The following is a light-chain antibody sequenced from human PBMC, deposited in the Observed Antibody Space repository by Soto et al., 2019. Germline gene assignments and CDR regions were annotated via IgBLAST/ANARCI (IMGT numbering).Light chain of an antibody. J-gene: IGKJ1*01. CDR1: QSLYSN. CDR3: QQYSDWPTT. CDR2: GAS. Sequence: EIVMTQSPATLSVSPGERATLSCRASQSLYSNLAWYQQKPGQAPRLLIYGASSRATGIPARFSGSGSGTEFTLTIGSLQSEDFAVYYCQQYSDWPTTFGQGTKVEIK. V-gene: IGKV3-15*01.